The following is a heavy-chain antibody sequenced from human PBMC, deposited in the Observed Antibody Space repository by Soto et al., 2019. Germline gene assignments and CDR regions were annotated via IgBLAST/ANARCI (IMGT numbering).Heavy chain of an antibody. CDR1: GYTLTDLS. D-gene: IGHD3-22*01. V-gene: IGHV1-24*01. J-gene: IGHJ4*02. CDR3: ATFTWTYYYDSSGY. Sequence: QVQLVQCGAEVKKPGASVKVSCKVSGYTLTDLSMHWVRQALGKGLEWMGGFDPEDGETIYAQKFQGRVTMTEDTSRDTAYMELSSLRSEDTAVYYCATFTWTYYYDSSGYWGQGTLVTVSS. CDR2: FDPEDGET.